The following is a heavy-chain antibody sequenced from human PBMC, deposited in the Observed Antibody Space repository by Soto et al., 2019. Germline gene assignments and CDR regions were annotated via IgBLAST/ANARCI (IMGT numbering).Heavy chain of an antibody. J-gene: IGHJ4*02. CDR3: AKDRGGDCPDNSCYFGADY. Sequence: GGSLRLSCVGSGFTFSSYGMHWVRQAPGKGLECVAVISDTGSSHYYAASVEGRFTISRENSKNTLSLHMDRLRVEDTAVYYCAKDRGGDCPDNSCYFGADYWGQGTQVTVSP. CDR2: ISDTGSSH. D-gene: IGHD2-2*01. V-gene: IGHV3-30*18. CDR1: GFTFSSYG.